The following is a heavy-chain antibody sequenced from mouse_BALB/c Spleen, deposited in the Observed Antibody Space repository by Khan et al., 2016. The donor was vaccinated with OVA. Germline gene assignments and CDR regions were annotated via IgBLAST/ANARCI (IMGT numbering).Heavy chain of an antibody. CDR3: ARLFGKSFDY. J-gene: IGHJ2*01. D-gene: IGHD2-1*01. V-gene: IGHV5-9-3*01. CDR2: ISSGGTYT. Sequence: EVELVESGGGLVKPGESPKLSCAASGFTFSYYAMSWVRQTPEKRLDWVATISSGGTYTYYPDTVKGRFTISRDEADNTLYLQMSSRGSEDPAMDYCARLFGKSFDYWGQGTTLTVSS. CDR1: GFTFSYYA.